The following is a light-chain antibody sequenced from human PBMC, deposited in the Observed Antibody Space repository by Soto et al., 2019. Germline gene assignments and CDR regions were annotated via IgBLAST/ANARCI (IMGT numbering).Light chain of an antibody. V-gene: IGLV2-23*01. CDR3: SSYPGGSTHV. CDR2: EGI. Sequence: QSALTQPASVSASPGQSITICCTATSSDVATFNLVSWYQQHPGKAPKRIIYEGIKRPSGVSNRFSGSKSGNTASLTISGLQAEVEADYYFSSYPGGSTHVFGTGTKLTVL. J-gene: IGLJ1*01. CDR1: SSDVATFNL.